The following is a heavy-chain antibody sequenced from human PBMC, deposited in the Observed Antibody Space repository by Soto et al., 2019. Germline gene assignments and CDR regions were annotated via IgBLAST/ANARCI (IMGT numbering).Heavy chain of an antibody. D-gene: IGHD2-2*01. CDR2: ISFDGNNK. V-gene: IGHV3-30-3*01. Sequence: QVQLVESGGGVVQPGRSLRLSCAASGFTFSSYALHWVRQAPGRGLEWVALISFDGNNKYYANSVKGRFTISRDNSKNTLYLQMSSLRAEDTAVYYCGRCSSTSCHLVADYWGQGTLVTVSS. CDR3: GRCSSTSCHLVADY. CDR1: GFTFSSYA. J-gene: IGHJ4*02.